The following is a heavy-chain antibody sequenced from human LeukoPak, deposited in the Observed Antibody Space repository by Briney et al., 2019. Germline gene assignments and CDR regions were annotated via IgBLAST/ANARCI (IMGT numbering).Heavy chain of an antibody. CDR3: ATQKFTTATAIRQFCYYYYMDV. CDR1: GYTFPRYV. J-gene: IGHJ6*03. CDR2: MNPNSGNK. D-gene: IGHD4-17*01. V-gene: IGHV1-8*01. Sequence: GASVNVSCKASGYTFPRYVINWVRPATARGLAGMGWMNPNSGNKGYPQKFQGRVTMTRNTSISTAYMELSSLRSEDTAVYYCATQKFTTATAIRQFCYYYYMDVWGKGTTVTVSS.